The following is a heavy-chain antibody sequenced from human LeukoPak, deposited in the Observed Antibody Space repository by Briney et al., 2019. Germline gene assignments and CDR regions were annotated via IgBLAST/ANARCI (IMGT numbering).Heavy chain of an antibody. J-gene: IGHJ4*02. V-gene: IGHV1-2*02. CDR2: INPNSGGT. Sequence: ASVKVSCKASGYTFTGYYMHWVRQAPGQGLEWMGWINPNSGGTNYAQKFQGRVTMTRDTSTSTAYMELSRLRSDDTAVYYCARLAAATSLEYYFDYWGQGTLVTVSS. CDR1: GYTFTGYY. D-gene: IGHD6-13*01. CDR3: ARLAAATSLEYYFDY.